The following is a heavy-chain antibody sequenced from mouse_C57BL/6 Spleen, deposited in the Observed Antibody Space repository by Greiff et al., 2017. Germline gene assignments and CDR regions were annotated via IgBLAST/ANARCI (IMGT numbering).Heavy chain of an antibody. Sequence: EVMLVESGGGLVKPGGSLKLSCAASGFTFSSYTMSWVRQTPEKRLEWVATISGGGGNTYYPDSVKGRFTISRDNAKNTLYLQMSSLRSEDTALYYWARVYSNYVRWYFDVWGTGTTVTVSS. CDR2: ISGGGGNT. CDR3: ARVYSNYVRWYFDV. J-gene: IGHJ1*03. CDR1: GFTFSSYT. V-gene: IGHV5-9*01. D-gene: IGHD2-5*01.